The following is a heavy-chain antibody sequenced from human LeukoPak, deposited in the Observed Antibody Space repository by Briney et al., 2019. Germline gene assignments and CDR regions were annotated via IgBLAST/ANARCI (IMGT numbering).Heavy chain of an antibody. V-gene: IGHV3-21*01. J-gene: IGHJ4*02. CDR3: ARVGYDSSAYLDY. Sequence: GGSLRLSCAASGFTFSSYSMNWVRQAPGEGLEGVSSISSSSSYIYYADSVKGRFTISRDNDKNSLYLQMNSLRAEDTAVYYCARVGYDSSAYLDYWGQGTLVTVSS. D-gene: IGHD3-22*01. CDR2: ISSSSSYI. CDR1: GFTFSSYS.